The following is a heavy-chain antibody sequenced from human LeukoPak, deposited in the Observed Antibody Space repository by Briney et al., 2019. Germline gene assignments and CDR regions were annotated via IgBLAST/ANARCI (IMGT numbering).Heavy chain of an antibody. V-gene: IGHV1-8*03. CDR1: GYTFTSYD. CDR2: MNPNSGNT. CDR3: ARGVGGVDYDFWSDYQHYFDY. D-gene: IGHD3-3*01. J-gene: IGHJ4*02. Sequence: GASVKVSCKASGYTFTSYDINWVRQATGQGLEWMGWMNPNSGNTGYAQKFQGRVTITRNTSISTAYMELSSLRSENTAVYYCARGVGGVDYDFWSDYQHYFDYWGQGTLVTVSS.